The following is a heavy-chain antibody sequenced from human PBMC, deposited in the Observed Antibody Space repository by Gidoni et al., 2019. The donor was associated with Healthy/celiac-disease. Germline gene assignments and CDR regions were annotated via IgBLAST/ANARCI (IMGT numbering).Heavy chain of an antibody. J-gene: IGHJ4*02. CDR2: ISGSGGST. Sequence: EVQLLESEGGLVQPGGSLRLSCAASGFTFSSYAMSWVRQAPGKGLEWVSAISGSGGSTYYADSVKGRFTISRDNSKNTLYLQMNSLRAEDTAVYYCAKDSSGAGGFDYWGQGTLVTVSS. CDR3: AKDSSGAGGFDY. V-gene: IGHV3-23*01. CDR1: GFTFSSYA. D-gene: IGHD3-16*01.